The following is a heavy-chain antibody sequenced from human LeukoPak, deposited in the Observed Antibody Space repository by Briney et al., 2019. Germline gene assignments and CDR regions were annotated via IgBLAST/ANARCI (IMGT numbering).Heavy chain of an antibody. CDR3: ARVVGSRSPGADI. V-gene: IGHV3-20*04. J-gene: IGHJ3*02. CDR1: GFTFYDFG. D-gene: IGHD3-10*01. Sequence: GGSLRLSCAASGFTFYDFGMSWGRQAPGKGLGLVSGINWNGGSTGYADSVKGRFTISRDNAKNSLYLQMNSLRAEDTALYYCARVVGSRSPGADIWGQGTMVTVSS. CDR2: INWNGGST.